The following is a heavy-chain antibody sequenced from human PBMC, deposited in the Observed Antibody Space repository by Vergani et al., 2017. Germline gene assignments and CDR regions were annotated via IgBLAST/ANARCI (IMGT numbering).Heavy chain of an antibody. CDR2: ISYDGNKK. D-gene: IGHD1-1*01. Sequence: QVQLVESGGGEVQPGRSLRLSCSAAGFPFSDYGVHWVRQAPGKGLEWVSVISYDGNKKNYADSVKGRFTLSRDNSKNTLYLEMNALRAEDTAVYYCAREFLTRVTTLDYYYMGVWGKGTTVTVSS. J-gene: IGHJ6*03. V-gene: IGHV3-30*03. CDR3: AREFLTRVTTLDYYYMGV. CDR1: GFPFSDYG.